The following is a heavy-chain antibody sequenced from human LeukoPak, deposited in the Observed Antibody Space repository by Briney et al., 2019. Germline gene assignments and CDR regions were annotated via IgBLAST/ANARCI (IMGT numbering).Heavy chain of an antibody. D-gene: IGHD6-13*01. V-gene: IGHV1-2*02. CDR2: ISPNSGGT. J-gene: IGHJ4*02. CDR1: ASTFTGYY. Sequence: ASVKVSCKSAASTFTGYYIDWVRLAPGQGLEWMGWISPNSGGTNYAQKFQGRVTVTRDTSISTAYMELSRLRPDDTAVYYCARDPSPGYSSTWSFEYWGQGTLVTVSS. CDR3: ARDPSPGYSSTWSFEY.